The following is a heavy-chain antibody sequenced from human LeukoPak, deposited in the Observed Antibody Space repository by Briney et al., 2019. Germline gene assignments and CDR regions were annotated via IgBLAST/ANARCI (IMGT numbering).Heavy chain of an antibody. CDR3: ARRGVATTPNRRARYYFDY. CDR1: GGSISSSSYY. Sequence: SETLSLTCTVSGGSISSSSYYWGWIRQPPGKGLEWIGSIYYSGSTYYNPSLKSRVTISVDTSKNQFSLKLSSVTAADTAVYYCARRGVATTPNRRARYYFDYWGQGTLVTVSS. J-gene: IGHJ4*02. V-gene: IGHV4-39*07. CDR2: IYYSGST. D-gene: IGHD5-12*01.